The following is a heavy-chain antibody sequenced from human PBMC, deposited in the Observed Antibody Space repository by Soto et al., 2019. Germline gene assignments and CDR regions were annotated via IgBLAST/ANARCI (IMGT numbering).Heavy chain of an antibody. V-gene: IGHV3-21*01. CDR3: ARSDCSGGSCYWYYFDY. CDR1: GFTFSSYS. J-gene: IGHJ4*02. Sequence: GGSLRLSCAASGFTFSSYSMNWVRQAPGKGLEWVSSISSSSSYIYYADSVKGRFTISRDNAKNSLYLQMNSLRAEDTAVYYCARSDCSGGSCYWYYFDYWGQGTLVTVSS. D-gene: IGHD2-15*01. CDR2: ISSSSSYI.